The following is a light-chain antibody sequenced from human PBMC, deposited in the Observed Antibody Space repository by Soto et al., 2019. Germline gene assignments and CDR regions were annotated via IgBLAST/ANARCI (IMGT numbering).Light chain of an antibody. V-gene: IGKV3-20*01. Sequence: EIVLTQSPGTLSLSPGEIATLSCRASPSVSSSYLAWYQQKPGQAPRLLIFGASSRATGIPVRFSGTGSGTDFTLTVSSLEPEDFAVYYCQQYGSSPPWTFGHGTKVDIK. J-gene: IGKJ1*01. CDR1: PSVSSSY. CDR3: QQYGSSPPWT. CDR2: GAS.